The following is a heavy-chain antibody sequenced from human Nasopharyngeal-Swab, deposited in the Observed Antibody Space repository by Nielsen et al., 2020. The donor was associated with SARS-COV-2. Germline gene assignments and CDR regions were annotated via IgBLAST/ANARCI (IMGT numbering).Heavy chain of an antibody. CDR2: INPDGNTT. Sequence: GGSLRLSCAASGFSLSSYWMHWVRQAPGKGLSWVSRINPDGNTTDSADSVKGRFTISRATAKNTLYLQMSSLRVEDTAVYYCTRDTFGPTDSWGQGNLVTVPS. CDR1: GFSLSSYW. J-gene: IGHJ4*02. D-gene: IGHD2/OR15-2a*01. V-gene: IGHV3-74*01. CDR3: TRDTFGPTDS.